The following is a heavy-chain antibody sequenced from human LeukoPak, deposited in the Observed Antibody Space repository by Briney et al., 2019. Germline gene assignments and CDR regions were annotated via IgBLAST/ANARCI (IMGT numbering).Heavy chain of an antibody. J-gene: IGHJ4*02. CDR1: GFTFSSYA. Sequence: GGSLRLSCAASGFTFSSYAMSWVRQAPGKGLEWVSAISGSGGSTYYADSVKGRFTISRDNSKNTLYLQMNSLRAEDTAVYYCARLGSIAVAGFDYWGQGTLVTVSS. CDR3: ARLGSIAVAGFDY. CDR2: ISGSGGST. V-gene: IGHV3-23*01. D-gene: IGHD6-19*01.